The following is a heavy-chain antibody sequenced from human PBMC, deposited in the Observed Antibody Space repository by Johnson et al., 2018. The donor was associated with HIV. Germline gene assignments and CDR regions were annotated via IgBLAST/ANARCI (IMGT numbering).Heavy chain of an antibody. V-gene: IGHV3-15*01. Sequence: VQLVESGGGVVRPGGSLKLSCAASGFTFSKPWLTWVRHAPGKGLEWIARIKSESDGGATDYSVTVRARFTISRDNSKNTLYLQMNSLRAEDTAVYYCARGLIIQLWLQAAFDIWGQGTMVTVSS. D-gene: IGHD5-18*01. CDR2: IKSESDGGAT. J-gene: IGHJ3*02. CDR1: GFTFSKPW. CDR3: ARGLIIQLWLQAAFDI.